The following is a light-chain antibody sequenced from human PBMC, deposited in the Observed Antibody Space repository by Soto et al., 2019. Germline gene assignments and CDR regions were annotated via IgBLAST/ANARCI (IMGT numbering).Light chain of an antibody. CDR1: QSISSY. CDR3: QRSFSTPLT. J-gene: IGKJ4*01. Sequence: DIQMTPSPSSLSASVGDRVTITCRASQSISSYLHWYQQKPGKAPKLLIYAASSLHSGVPSRFSGSGSGTDFTLTISSLQPEDFATYYCQRSFSTPLTFGGGTKVEIK. V-gene: IGKV1-39*01. CDR2: AAS.